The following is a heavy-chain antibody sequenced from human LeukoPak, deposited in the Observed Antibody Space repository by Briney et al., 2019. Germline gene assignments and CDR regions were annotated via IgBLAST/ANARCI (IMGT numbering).Heavy chain of an antibody. CDR2: NNTNTGNP. D-gene: IGHD6-13*01. Sequence: ASVKVSCKASGYTFTSYAMNWVRQAPGQGLEWMGWNNTNTGNPTYAQGFTGRFVFSLDTSVSTAYLQISSLKAEDTAVYYCARVGLRAAGPGGWFDPWGQGTLVTVSS. CDR3: ARVGLRAAGPGGWFDP. J-gene: IGHJ5*02. V-gene: IGHV7-4-1*02. CDR1: GYTFTSYA.